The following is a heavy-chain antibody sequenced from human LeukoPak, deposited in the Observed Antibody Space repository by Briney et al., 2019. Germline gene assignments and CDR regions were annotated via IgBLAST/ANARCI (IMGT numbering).Heavy chain of an antibody. CDR1: GGSISSGSYY. V-gene: IGHV4-61*02. CDR2: IYTSGST. Sequence: KSSETLSLTCTVSGGSISSGSYYWSWIRQPAGKGLEWIGRIYTSGSTNYNPSLKRRVTISVDTSKNQFSLKLSSVTAADTAVYYCARDSLYYYYYMDVWGKGTTVTVSS. J-gene: IGHJ6*03. CDR3: ARDSLYYYYYMDV.